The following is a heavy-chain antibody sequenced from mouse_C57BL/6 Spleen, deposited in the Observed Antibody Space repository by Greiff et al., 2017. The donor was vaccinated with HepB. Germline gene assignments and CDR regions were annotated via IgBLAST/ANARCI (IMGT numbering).Heavy chain of an antibody. V-gene: IGHV1-52*01. CDR1: GYTFTSYW. Sequence: QVQLQQPGAELVRPGSSVKLSCKASGYTFTSYWLHWVKQRPIQGLEWIGNIDPSDSETHYNQKFKDKATLTVDKSSSTAYMQLSSLTSEDSAVYDCARDGDSSGSPFAYWGQGTLVTVSA. J-gene: IGHJ3*01. CDR2: IDPSDSET. D-gene: IGHD3-2*02. CDR3: ARDGDSSGSPFAY.